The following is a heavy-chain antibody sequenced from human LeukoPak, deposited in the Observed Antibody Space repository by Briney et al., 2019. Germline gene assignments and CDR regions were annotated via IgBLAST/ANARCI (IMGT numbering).Heavy chain of an antibody. D-gene: IGHD2-15*01. J-gene: IGHJ5*02. V-gene: IGHV6-1*01. CDR3: ARVGYCSGDRCYSIKSAWFDP. CDR1: GDSVSSISAA. Sequence: SQTLSLTCALSGDSVSSISAAWNWIRQSPSRGLEWLGRTYYRSKWYNDYAVSVKSRITINPDRSKNQFSLQLNSVTPEDTAVYYCARVGYCSGDRCYSIKSAWFDPWGQGTLVTVSS. CDR2: TYYRSKWYN.